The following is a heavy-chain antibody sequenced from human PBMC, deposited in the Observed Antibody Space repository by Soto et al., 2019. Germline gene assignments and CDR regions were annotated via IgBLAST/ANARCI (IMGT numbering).Heavy chain of an antibody. J-gene: IGHJ6*02. CDR3: ARTYGYYYGGDV. CDR2: IYPSDSDS. D-gene: IGHD2-21*01. Sequence: GESLKISCQGSGYSFTSYWIGWVRQMPGKGLEWMGLIYPSDSDSRYGPSFQGQVTISADKSISTAYLQCSSLKASDTAMYYCARTYGYYYGGDVWGQGTTVTVSS. CDR1: GYSFTSYW. V-gene: IGHV5-51*01.